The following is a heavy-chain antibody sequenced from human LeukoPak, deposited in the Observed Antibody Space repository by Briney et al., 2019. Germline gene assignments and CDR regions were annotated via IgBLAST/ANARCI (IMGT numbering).Heavy chain of an antibody. CDR2: IYYSGST. CDR3: ERTAYDILTGYYYIDY. Sequence: SETLSLTCSVSGDSISSSSYYCGWIRQPPGKGLEWIGSIYYSGSTYYNPSLKSRVTISVDTSKNQFSLKLSSVTAADTAVYYCERTAYDILTGYYYIDYWGQGTLVTVSS. CDR1: GDSISSSSYY. J-gene: IGHJ4*02. D-gene: IGHD3-9*01. V-gene: IGHV4-39*01.